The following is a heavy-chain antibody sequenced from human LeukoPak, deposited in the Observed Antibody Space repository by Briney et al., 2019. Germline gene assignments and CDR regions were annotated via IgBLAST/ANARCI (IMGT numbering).Heavy chain of an antibody. V-gene: IGHV1-69*13. CDR3: ASLSGGAAWPDNQAY. D-gene: IGHD6-25*01. CDR1: GGTFSSYA. Sequence: ASVKVSCKASGGTFSSYAISWVRQAPGQGLEWMGGIIPIFGTANYAQKFQGRVTITADESTSTAYMELSSLRSEDTAVYYCASLSGGAAWPDNQAYWGREPWSPSPQ. CDR2: IIPIFGTA. J-gene: IGHJ4*02.